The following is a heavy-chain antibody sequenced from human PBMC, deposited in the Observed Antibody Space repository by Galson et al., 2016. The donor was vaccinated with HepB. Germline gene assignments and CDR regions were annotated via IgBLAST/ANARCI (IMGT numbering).Heavy chain of an antibody. CDR1: GGSFSGYS. Sequence: ETLSLTCAVYGGSFSGYSWTWIRQPPRKGLEWIADINHRANTNYNPSLKSRVTMSVDTSKNQFSLKLSSVTAADTAVYYRARAKAVVGTFYYHHAMDVWGQGTTVTVSS. CDR3: ARAKAVVGTFYYHHAMDV. J-gene: IGHJ6*02. D-gene: IGHD6-19*01. V-gene: IGHV4-34*01. CDR2: INHRANT.